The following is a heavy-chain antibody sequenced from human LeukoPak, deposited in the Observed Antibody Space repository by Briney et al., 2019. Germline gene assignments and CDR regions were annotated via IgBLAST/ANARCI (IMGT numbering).Heavy chain of an antibody. D-gene: IGHD3-22*01. CDR2: IYTSGST. J-gene: IGHJ5*02. CDR1: GGSMSSYY. Sequence: SETLSLTCTVSGGSMSSYYWSWIRQPPGKGLEWIGYIYTSGSTNYNPSLKSRVTIPVDTSKNQFSLKLSSVTAADTAVYYCARQDYYDTSGYYGPAWFDPWGQGTLVTVSS. V-gene: IGHV4-4*09. CDR3: ARQDYYDTSGYYGPAWFDP.